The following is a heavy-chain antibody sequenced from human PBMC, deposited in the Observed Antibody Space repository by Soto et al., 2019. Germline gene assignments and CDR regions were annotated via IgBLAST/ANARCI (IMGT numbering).Heavy chain of an antibody. CDR1: GFTFSSYE. CDR2: ISSSGSTI. Sequence: GGSLRLSCAASGFTFSSYEMNWVRQAPGKGLEWVSYISSSGSTIYYADSVKGRFTISRDNAKSSLYLQMNSLRAEDTAVYYCARRKTYSYGPEYYYYGMDVWGQGTTVTVSS. J-gene: IGHJ6*02. D-gene: IGHD5-18*01. V-gene: IGHV3-48*03. CDR3: ARRKTYSYGPEYYYYGMDV.